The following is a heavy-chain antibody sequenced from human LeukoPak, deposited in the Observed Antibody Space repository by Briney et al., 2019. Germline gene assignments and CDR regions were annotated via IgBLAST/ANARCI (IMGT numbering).Heavy chain of an antibody. V-gene: IGHV3-23*01. CDR1: GFTFSSYA. CDR2: ISGSGGST. J-gene: IGHJ4*02. Sequence: GGSLRLSCAASGFTFSSYAMSWVRQAPGKGLEWVSAISGSGGSTYYADSVKGRFTISRDNSKNTLYLQMNSLRAEDTAVYYCAKVHSNYDLPWKAPLDYWGQGTLVTVSS. CDR3: AKVHSNYDLPWKAPLDY. D-gene: IGHD4-11*01.